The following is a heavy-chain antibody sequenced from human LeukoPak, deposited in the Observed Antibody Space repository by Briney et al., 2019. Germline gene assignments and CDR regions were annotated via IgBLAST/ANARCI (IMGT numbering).Heavy chain of an antibody. CDR2: KNPNSGNT. CDR3: AIRDYPISYYYYGMDV. CDR1: GYTFTSYD. J-gene: IGHJ6*02. D-gene: IGHD4-17*01. Sequence: ASVKVSCKASGYTFTSYDINWVRQATGQGLEWMGWKNPNSGNTGYAQKFQGRVTMTRNTSISTAYMELGSLRSEDTAVYYCAIRDYPISYYYYGMDVWGQGTTVTVSS. V-gene: IGHV1-8*01.